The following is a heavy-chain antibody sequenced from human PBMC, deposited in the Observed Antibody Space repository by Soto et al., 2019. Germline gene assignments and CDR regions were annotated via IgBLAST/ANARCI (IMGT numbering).Heavy chain of an antibody. V-gene: IGHV4-4*08. CDR3: ARRVDFPHYMDV. CDR2: VHASGTS. CDR1: GDSISPYY. Sequence: KTSETLSLTCAVSGDSISPYYWTWIRQPPGKGLEFIGCVHASGTSTYNPSLESRVTMSVDTSKNHFSLRLQSVIAADTAVYYCARRVDFPHYMDVWGKGTTVTVSS. D-gene: IGHD5-12*01. J-gene: IGHJ6*03.